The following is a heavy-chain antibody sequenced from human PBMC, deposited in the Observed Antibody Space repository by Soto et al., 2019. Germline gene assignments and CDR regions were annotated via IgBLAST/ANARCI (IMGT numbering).Heavy chain of an antibody. Sequence: ASVKVSCKASGYTFTSYDINWVRQATGQGFEYLGWMNPNSGNTGYVKKFQGRVTMTRDTSMSTAYMELSSLRSEDTAVYYCARGPYGYYEKSGNYYAEYFQHWGQGTLVTVSS. CDR3: ARGPYGYYEKSGNYYAEYFQH. CDR2: MNPNSGNT. J-gene: IGHJ1*01. CDR1: GYTFTSYD. D-gene: IGHD3-22*01. V-gene: IGHV1-8*01.